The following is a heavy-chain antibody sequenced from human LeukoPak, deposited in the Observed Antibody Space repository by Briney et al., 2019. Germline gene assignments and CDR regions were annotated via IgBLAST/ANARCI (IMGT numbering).Heavy chain of an antibody. V-gene: IGHV4-39*01. D-gene: IGHD3-10*01. CDR3: ARYVVYGSGKYYFDY. Sequence: SETLSLTCTVSGGSISSSSYYWGWLRQPPGKGLEWIGSIYYSGRTYYNPSLKSRVTISEDTSKNQFSLRLSSVTAADTAVYYCARYVVYGSGKYYFDYWGQGTLVTVSS. J-gene: IGHJ4*02. CDR1: GGSISSSSYY. CDR2: IYYSGRT.